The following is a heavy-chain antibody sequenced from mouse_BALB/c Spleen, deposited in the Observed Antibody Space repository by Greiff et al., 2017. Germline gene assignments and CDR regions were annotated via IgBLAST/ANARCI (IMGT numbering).Heavy chain of an antibody. D-gene: IGHD3-1*01. V-gene: IGHV3-2*02. J-gene: IGHJ3*01. CDR2: ISYSGST. CDR1: GYSITSDYA. Sequence: VKLQESGPGLVKPSQSLSLTCTVTGYSITSDYAWNWIRQFPGNKLEWMGYISYSGSTSYNPSLKSRISITRDTSKNQFFLQLNSVTTEDTATYYCARGGLRAWFAYWGQGTLVTVSA. CDR3: ARGGLRAWFAY.